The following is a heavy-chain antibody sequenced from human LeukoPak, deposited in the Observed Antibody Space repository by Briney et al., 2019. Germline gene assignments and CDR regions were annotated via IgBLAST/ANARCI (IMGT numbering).Heavy chain of an antibody. CDR3: ARDGEMATIRTNWFDP. CDR2: ISAYNGNA. Sequence: GASVKVSCKASGYTFTSYGISWGRRAPGQGGEGRGWISAYNGNANNEQKLQGGVTMTTDTSTSTAYTALRSLRSDETAVYSCARDGEMATIRTNWFDPWGQGTLVTVSS. V-gene: IGHV1-18*01. CDR1: GYTFTSYG. J-gene: IGHJ5*02. D-gene: IGHD5-24*01.